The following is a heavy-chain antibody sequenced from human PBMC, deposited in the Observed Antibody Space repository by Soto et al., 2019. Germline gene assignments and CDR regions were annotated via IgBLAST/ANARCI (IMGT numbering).Heavy chain of an antibody. CDR1: GFVFSSYG. D-gene: IGHD2-8*02. CDR2: IWYDGGNK. Sequence: QVQLVESGGGVVQPGRSLRLSCAASGFVFSSYGMHWVRQAPGKGLEWVAVIWYDGGNKYYADSVMGRFTISRDNSKNTLFLQMNSLRDEDTAIYYCARGLVGFFHIDYWGPGTLVPVSS. V-gene: IGHV3-33*01. J-gene: IGHJ4*02. CDR3: ARGLVGFFHIDY.